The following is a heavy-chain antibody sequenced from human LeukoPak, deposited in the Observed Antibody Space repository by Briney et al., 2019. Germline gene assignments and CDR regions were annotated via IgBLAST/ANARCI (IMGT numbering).Heavy chain of an antibody. CDR2: INHSGSA. J-gene: IGHJ4*02. V-gene: IGHV4-34*01. CDR1: GGSFSDYS. CDR3: ARLGLYTSSWYRFYYFDY. Sequence: PSETLSLTCGVHGGSFSDYSWSWLRQAPGTGLGWIGDINHSGSASYNPSLKNRLTMSVDTSKNQFSLKLSSVTAADTAVYYCARLGLYTSSWYRFYYFDYWGQGTLVTVSS. D-gene: IGHD6-13*01.